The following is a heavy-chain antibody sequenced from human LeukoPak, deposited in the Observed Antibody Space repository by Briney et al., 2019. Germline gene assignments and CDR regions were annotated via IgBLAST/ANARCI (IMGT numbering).Heavy chain of an antibody. V-gene: IGHV3-23*01. CDR1: GFTFSSSA. J-gene: IGHJ4*02. D-gene: IGHD6-13*01. CDR2: ITSSGGDT. Sequence: GGSLRLSCAVSGFTFSSSAMTWVRQAPGKGLEWVSSITSSGGDTYYADSVRGRFTISRDNSKNTLYLQMNSLRAEDTAVYYCGKEFSSSWFFWGQGTLVTVSS. CDR3: GKEFSSSWFF.